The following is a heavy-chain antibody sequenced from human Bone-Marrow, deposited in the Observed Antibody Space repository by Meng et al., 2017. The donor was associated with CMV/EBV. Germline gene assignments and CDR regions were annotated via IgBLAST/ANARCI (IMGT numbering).Heavy chain of an antibody. J-gene: IGHJ6*02. Sequence: SETLSLTCAVYGGSFSGYYLSWIRQPPGKGLEWIGEINHSGSTNYNPSLKSRVTISVDTYKNQFSLKLSTVTAADTAVYYCARTDFWSGHQRGFYYSYGMDVWGQGTTVTVSS. CDR3: ARTDFWSGHQRGFYYSYGMDV. CDR1: GGSFSGYY. V-gene: IGHV4-34*01. CDR2: INHSGST. D-gene: IGHD3-3*01.